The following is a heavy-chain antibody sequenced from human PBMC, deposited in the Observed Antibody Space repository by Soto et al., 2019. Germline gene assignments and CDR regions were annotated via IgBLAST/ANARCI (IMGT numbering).Heavy chain of an antibody. D-gene: IGHD3-16*01. CDR1: GFTFNNYA. J-gene: IGHJ4*02. V-gene: IGHV3-23*01. CDR2: VSDSGETS. Sequence: DVQLLESGGGLVQPGGSLRLSCAASGFTFNNYAMTWICQAPGKGLEWVATVSDSGETSLSADSVNGRFTISRDNSRKTLYLQMNRLRPEDTATYYCAKEMPLGGILRAEPLDYWGQGTLVTVSS. CDR3: AKEMPLGGILRAEPLDY.